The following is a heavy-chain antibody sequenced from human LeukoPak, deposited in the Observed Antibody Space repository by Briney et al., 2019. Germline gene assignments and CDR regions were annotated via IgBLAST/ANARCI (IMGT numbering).Heavy chain of an antibody. J-gene: IGHJ5*02. CDR2: IYTSGST. CDR1: GGSISSGSYY. D-gene: IGHD2-2*01. V-gene: IGHV4-61*02. CDR3: ARLSMDCSSTSCTNWFDP. Sequence: SQTLSLTCTVSGGSISSGSYYWSWIRQPAGKGLEWMGRIYTSGSTNYNPSLKSRVTISVDSSKNQFSLRLSPVTAADTAVYYCARLSMDCSSTSCTNWFDPWGQGTLVTVSS.